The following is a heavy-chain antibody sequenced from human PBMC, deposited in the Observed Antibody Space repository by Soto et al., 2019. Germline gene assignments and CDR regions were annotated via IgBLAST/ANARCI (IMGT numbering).Heavy chain of an antibody. CDR3: TKQIYGGNS. CDR1: GFTFSASA. J-gene: IGHJ4*02. D-gene: IGHD2-21*01. CDR2: IRSKANNYAT. V-gene: IGHV3-73*01. Sequence: GESLKISCVTSGFTFSASAMHWVRQVSGKGLEWIARIRSKANNYATAYTASVKGRFTISRDDSENTVYLQMNSLKTEDTAIYYCTKQIYGGNSWGQGTLVTVSS.